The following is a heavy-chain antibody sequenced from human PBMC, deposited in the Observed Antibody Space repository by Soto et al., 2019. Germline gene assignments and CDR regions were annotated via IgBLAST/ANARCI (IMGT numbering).Heavy chain of an antibody. D-gene: IGHD6-6*01. CDR3: ARGSSIAGLYYGMDV. CDR2: NYYSGIT. CDR1: GGSISSGGYS. Sequence: SETLSLTCAVSGGSISSGGYSWSWIRQPPGKGLEWIGYNYYSGITYYNPSLKSRVTISLDTSKNQFSLKLSSVTAADTAVYYCARGSSIAGLYYGMDVWGQGTTVTVSS. J-gene: IGHJ6*02. V-gene: IGHV4-30-2*05.